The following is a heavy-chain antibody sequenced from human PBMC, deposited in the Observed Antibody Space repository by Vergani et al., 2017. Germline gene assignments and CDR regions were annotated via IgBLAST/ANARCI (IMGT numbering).Heavy chain of an antibody. J-gene: IGHJ5*02. V-gene: IGHV4-61*02. Sequence: QVQLQESGPGLVKPSQTLSLTCTVSGGSISSGSYYWSWIRQPAGKGLEWIGRIYTSGSTNYNPSLKSRVTISVDTSKNQFSLKLSSVTAADTAVYYCARVGRGFDPWGQGTLVTVSS. CDR3: ARVGRGFDP. CDR1: GGSISSGSYY. CDR2: IYTSGST.